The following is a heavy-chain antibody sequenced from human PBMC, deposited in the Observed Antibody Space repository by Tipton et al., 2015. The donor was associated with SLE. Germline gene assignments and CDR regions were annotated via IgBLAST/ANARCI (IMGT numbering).Heavy chain of an antibody. CDR3: ARVGTNAFDI. D-gene: IGHD7-27*01. V-gene: IGHV4-59*11. J-gene: IGHJ3*02. CDR2: IYYSGST. CDR1: GGSISSHY. Sequence: TLSLTCTVSGGSISSHYWSWIRQPPGKGLEWIGYIYYSGSTNYNPSLKSRVTISVDTSKNQFSLKLSSVTAADTAVYYCARVGTNAFDIWGQGTMVTVSS.